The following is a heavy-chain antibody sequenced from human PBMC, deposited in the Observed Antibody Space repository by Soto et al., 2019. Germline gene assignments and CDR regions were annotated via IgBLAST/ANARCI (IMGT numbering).Heavy chain of an antibody. CDR1: GYTLTELS. Sequence: ASVKVSCKVSGYTLTELSMHWVRQAPGKGLEWMGGFDPEDGETNYAQKFQGRVTMTEDTSTDTAYMELSSLRSEDTAVYYCATILVPAAPPSYYYYYMDVWGKGTTVTVSS. V-gene: IGHV1-24*01. CDR2: FDPEDGET. D-gene: IGHD2-2*01. CDR3: ATILVPAAPPSYYYYYMDV. J-gene: IGHJ6*03.